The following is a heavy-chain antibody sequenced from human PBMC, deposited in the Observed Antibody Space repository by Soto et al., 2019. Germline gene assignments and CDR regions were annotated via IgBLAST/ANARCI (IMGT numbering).Heavy chain of an antibody. Sequence: SVKVSCKASGGTFSSDAISWVRQAPGQGLEWMGGIIPIFGTANYARRFQGRVTITAVKSTSTAYMELRSLRSEDTAVYYCARGTRSGSYYYYGLDVWGQGTTVTVSS. CDR3: ARGTRSGSYYYYGLDV. CDR2: IIPIFGTA. V-gene: IGHV1-69*06. J-gene: IGHJ6*02. D-gene: IGHD1-26*01. CDR1: GGTFSSDA.